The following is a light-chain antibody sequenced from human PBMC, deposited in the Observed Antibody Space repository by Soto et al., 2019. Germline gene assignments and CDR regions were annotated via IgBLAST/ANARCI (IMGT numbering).Light chain of an antibody. CDR1: QSVDSSY. J-gene: IGKJ2*03. V-gene: IGKV3D-20*02. CDR3: QQRTNWPPTYS. CDR2: GAS. Sequence: EIVLTQSPGTLSLSPGERATLSCRASQSVDSSYTAWYQQKPGQAPRLLIYGASNRATGIPDRFSSTGSGTDFTLTISRLEPEDFAVYYCQQRTNWPPTYSFGQGTKLEIK.